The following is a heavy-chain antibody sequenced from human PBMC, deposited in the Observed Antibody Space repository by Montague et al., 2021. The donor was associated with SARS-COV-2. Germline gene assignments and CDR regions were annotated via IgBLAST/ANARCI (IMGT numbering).Heavy chain of an antibody. Sequence: SLRLSCAASGSTFSSYGMHWVRQAPGKGLEWVAVIWYDGSNKYYADSVKGRFTISRDNSKNTLYLQMNSLRAEDTAVYYCARVLSYYGMDVWGQGTTVTVSS. D-gene: IGHD3-10*01. CDR2: IWYDGSNK. CDR1: GSTFSSYG. J-gene: IGHJ6*02. V-gene: IGHV3-33*01. CDR3: ARVLSYYGMDV.